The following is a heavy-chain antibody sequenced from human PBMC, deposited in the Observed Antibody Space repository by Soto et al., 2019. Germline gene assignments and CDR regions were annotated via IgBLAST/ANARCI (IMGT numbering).Heavy chain of an antibody. J-gene: IGHJ3*02. Sequence: LSLTCAVYGGSFSGYYWSWIRQPPGKGLEWIGEINHSGSTNYNPSLKSRVTISVDTSKNQFSLKLSSVTAADTAVYYCARGRSGYNFEDAFDIWGQGTMVTVSS. CDR2: INHSGST. V-gene: IGHV4-34*01. D-gene: IGHD5-12*01. CDR1: GGSFSGYY. CDR3: ARGRSGYNFEDAFDI.